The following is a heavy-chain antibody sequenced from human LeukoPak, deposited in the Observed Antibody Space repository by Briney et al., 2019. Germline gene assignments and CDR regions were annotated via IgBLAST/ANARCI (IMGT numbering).Heavy chain of an antibody. D-gene: IGHD3-3*01. CDR1: GYTSTSYD. CDR2: MNPNSGNT. V-gene: IGHV1-8*01. Sequence: ASVKVSCKASGYTSTSYDINLVRQAAGQGLEWMGWMNPNSGNTGYAQKFQGRATMTRNTSISTAYMELSSLRSEDTAVYYCARVGRTIFGVVQYGMDVWGQGTAVTVSS. J-gene: IGHJ6*02. CDR3: ARVGRTIFGVVQYGMDV.